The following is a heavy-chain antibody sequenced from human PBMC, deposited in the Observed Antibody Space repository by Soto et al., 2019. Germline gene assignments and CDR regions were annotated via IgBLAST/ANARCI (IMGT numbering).Heavy chain of an antibody. J-gene: IGHJ4*02. CDR1: GFTFSSFA. V-gene: IGHV3-30-3*01. D-gene: IGHD4-17*01. CDR2: ISYDGSKK. CDR3: TRDMDYGDRAFGDY. Sequence: LRLSCAASGFTFSSFALYWVRQAPGKGLEWLAVISYDGSKKYYADSVRGRFTISRDNSKNTLYLQMNGLRTEDSAVYYCTRDMDYGDRAFGDYWGQGTLVTVSS.